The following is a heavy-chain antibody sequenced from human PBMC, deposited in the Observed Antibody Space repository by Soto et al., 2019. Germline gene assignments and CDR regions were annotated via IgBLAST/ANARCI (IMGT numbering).Heavy chain of an antibody. J-gene: IGHJ4*02. D-gene: IGHD2-15*01. CDR1: GGSISSSSYY. Sequence: QLQLQESGPGLVKPSETLSLTCTVSGGSISSSSYYWGWIRQPPGKGLEWIGSIYYSGSTYYNPSRSGHVSISVDTSKNQLPLRLSSGTAADTAVYYCARQVGAIVVVVAARPLYYFDYWGQRTLVTVSS. V-gene: IGHV4-39*01. CDR2: IYYSGST. CDR3: ARQVGAIVVVVAARPLYYFDY.